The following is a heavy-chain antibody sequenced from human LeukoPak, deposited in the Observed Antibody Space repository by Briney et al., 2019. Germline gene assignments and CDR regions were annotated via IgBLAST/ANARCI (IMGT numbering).Heavy chain of an antibody. CDR3: ARSLVLRSWSGYYTYYYGMDV. J-gene: IGHJ6*02. CDR1: GGSISSYY. Sequence: PSETLSLTCTVSGGSISSYYWSWIRQPPGKGLEWIGYIYYSGSTNYNPSLKSRVTISVDTSKNQFSLKLSSVTAADTAVYYCARSLVLRSWSGYYTYYYGMDVWGQGTTVTVSS. D-gene: IGHD3-3*01. V-gene: IGHV4-59*01. CDR2: IYYSGST.